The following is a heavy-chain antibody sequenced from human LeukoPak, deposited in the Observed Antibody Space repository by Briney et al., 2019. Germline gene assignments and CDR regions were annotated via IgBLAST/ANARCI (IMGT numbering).Heavy chain of an antibody. CDR3: ARDLKTYHYGSGSYRPFDY. Sequence: GGSLRLSCAASGFTINTYSMNWVRQAPGKGLAWASYISTSSDTIHYADSVKGRFTISRDNVKNSLYLQMNSLRAEDTAVYYCARDLKTYHYGSGSYRPFDYWGQGTLVTVSS. V-gene: IGHV3-48*04. CDR2: ISTSSDTI. J-gene: IGHJ4*02. D-gene: IGHD3-10*01. CDR1: GFTINTYS.